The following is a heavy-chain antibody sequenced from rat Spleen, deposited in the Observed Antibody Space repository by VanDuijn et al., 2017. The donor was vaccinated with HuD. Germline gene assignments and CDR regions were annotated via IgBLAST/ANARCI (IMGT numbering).Heavy chain of an antibody. J-gene: IGHJ2*01. V-gene: IGHV5-27*01. Sequence: EVQLVESGGGLVQPGGSLKLSCAASRFTFSNYGMAWVRQAPKKGLEWVAYISFDGGSTDYRDPVKGRFTISRDDAKSTLYLQMDSLRSEDTATYYCIRENWELDVWGQGVMVTVSS. CDR1: RFTFSNYG. CDR2: ISFDGGST. CDR3: IRENWELDV. D-gene: IGHD5-1*01.